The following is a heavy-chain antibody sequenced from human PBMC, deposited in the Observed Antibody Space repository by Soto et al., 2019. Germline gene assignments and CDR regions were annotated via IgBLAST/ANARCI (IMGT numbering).Heavy chain of an antibody. CDR2: ISSSGSTI. J-gene: IGHJ6*02. CDR1: GFTFSDYY. Sequence: PGGSLRLSCAASGFTFSDYYMSWIRQAPGKGLEWVSYISSSGSTIYYADSVKGRFTISRDNAKNSLYLQMNSLRAEDTAVYYCARDRWFGESTLYYYGMDVWGQGTTVTVSS. D-gene: IGHD3-10*01. CDR3: ARDRWFGESTLYYYGMDV. V-gene: IGHV3-11*01.